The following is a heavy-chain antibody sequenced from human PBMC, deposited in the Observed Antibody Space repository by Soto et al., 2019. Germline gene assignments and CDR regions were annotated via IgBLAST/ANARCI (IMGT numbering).Heavy chain of an antibody. D-gene: IGHD3-3*01. CDR1: GFTFSSYS. CDR2: ISSSSSYI. J-gene: IGHJ6*02. CDR3: ARVGTYYDFWSGYYGMDV. Sequence: PGGSLRLSCAASGFTFSSYSMNWVRQAPGKGLEWVSSISSSSSYIYYADSVKRRFTISRDNAKNSLYLQMNSLRAEDTAVYYCARVGTYYDFWSGYYGMDVWGQGTTVTVSS. V-gene: IGHV3-21*01.